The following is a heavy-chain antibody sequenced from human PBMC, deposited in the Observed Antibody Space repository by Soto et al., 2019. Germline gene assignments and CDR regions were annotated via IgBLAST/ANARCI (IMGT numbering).Heavy chain of an antibody. D-gene: IGHD3-22*01. CDR3: ARERDYYDSSGYYGAAFDI. CDR1: GGSVSSGSYY. CDR2: IYYSGST. Sequence: PSETLSLTCTVSGGSVSSGSYYWSWIRQPPGKGLEWIGYIYYSGSTNYNTSLKSRVTISVDTSKNQFSLKLSSVTAADTAVYFCARERDYYDSSGYYGAAFDIWGQGTMVTVSS. V-gene: IGHV4-61*01. J-gene: IGHJ3*02.